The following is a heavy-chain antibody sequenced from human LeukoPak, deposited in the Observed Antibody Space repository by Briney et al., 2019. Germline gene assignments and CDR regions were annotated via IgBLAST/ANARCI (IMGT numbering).Heavy chain of an antibody. D-gene: IGHD5-12*01. Sequence: GGSLRLSCAASGFTFSSCGMHWVRQAPGKGLEWVAVIWYDGSNKYYADSVKGRFTISRDNSKNTLYLQMNSLRAEDTAVYYCARSDSGYGHLDYWGQGTLVTVSS. J-gene: IGHJ4*02. V-gene: IGHV3-33*01. CDR1: GFTFSSCG. CDR3: ARSDSGYGHLDY. CDR2: IWYDGSNK.